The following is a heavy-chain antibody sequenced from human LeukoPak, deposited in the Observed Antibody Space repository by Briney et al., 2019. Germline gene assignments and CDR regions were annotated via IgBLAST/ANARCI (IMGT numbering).Heavy chain of an antibody. Sequence: PSETLSLTCTVSGGSISSYYWSWIRQPPGKGLEWIGYIHYSGSTNYNPSLKSRATISVDTSKNQFSLKLSSVTAADTAVYYCARNLGGSSWVFDYWGQGTLVTVSS. CDR1: GGSISSYY. CDR3: ARNLGGSSWVFDY. CDR2: IHYSGST. V-gene: IGHV4-59*01. D-gene: IGHD6-13*01. J-gene: IGHJ4*02.